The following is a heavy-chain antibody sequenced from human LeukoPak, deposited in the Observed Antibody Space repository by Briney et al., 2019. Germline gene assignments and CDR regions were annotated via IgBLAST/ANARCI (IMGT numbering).Heavy chain of an antibody. V-gene: IGHV4-34*01. Sequence: SETLSLTCAVYGGSFSGYYWSWIRQPPGKGLEWIGEINHSGSTNYNPSLKSRVTISVDTSKNQFSLKLSSVTAADTAVYYCARDPGPYCSGGSCYLDYWGQGTLVTVSS. CDR3: ARDPGPYCSGGSCYLDY. CDR2: INHSGST. CDR1: GGSFSGYY. D-gene: IGHD2-15*01. J-gene: IGHJ4*02.